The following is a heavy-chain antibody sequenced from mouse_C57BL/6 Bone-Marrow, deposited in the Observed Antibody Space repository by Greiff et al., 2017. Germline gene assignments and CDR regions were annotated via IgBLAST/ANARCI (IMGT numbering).Heavy chain of an antibody. Sequence: EVQLVESGGGLVKPGGSLKLSCAASGFTFSSYAMSWVRQTPEKRLEWVATISDGGSYTYYPDNVKGRFTISRDNAKNNLYLQMSHLKSEDTAMYYCARDNDWYFDVWGTGTTVTVSS. V-gene: IGHV5-4*01. CDR1: GFTFSSYA. J-gene: IGHJ1*03. CDR3: ARDNDWYFDV. CDR2: ISDGGSYT.